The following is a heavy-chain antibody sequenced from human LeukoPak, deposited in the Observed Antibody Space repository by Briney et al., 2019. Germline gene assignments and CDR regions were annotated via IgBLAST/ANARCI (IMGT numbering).Heavy chain of an antibody. CDR1: GGSFSGYC. CDR2: INHSGST. J-gene: IGHJ4*02. Sequence: SETLSLTCAVYGGSFSGYCWSWIRQPPGKGLEWIGEINHSGSTNYNPSLKSRVTISVDTSKNQFSLKLSSVTAADTAVYYCARLWSRNSSGWYGHDYWGQGTLVTVSS. D-gene: IGHD6-19*01. V-gene: IGHV4-34*01. CDR3: ARLWSRNSSGWYGHDY.